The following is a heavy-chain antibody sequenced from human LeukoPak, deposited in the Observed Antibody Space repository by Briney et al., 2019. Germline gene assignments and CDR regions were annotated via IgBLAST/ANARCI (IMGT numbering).Heavy chain of an antibody. CDR3: TKDPNGDYVGAFYP. CDR2: ITGSHGPT. J-gene: IGHJ5*02. D-gene: IGHD4-17*01. Sequence: QSGGSLRLSCAASGFTFSSFAMTWVRQAPGKGLEWVSSITGSHGPTYNTDSVKGRFTISRDNSQNTLYLQMNSLRAEDTAVYYCTKDPNGDYVGAFYPWGQGTLVTVSS. V-gene: IGHV3-23*01. CDR1: GFTFSSFA.